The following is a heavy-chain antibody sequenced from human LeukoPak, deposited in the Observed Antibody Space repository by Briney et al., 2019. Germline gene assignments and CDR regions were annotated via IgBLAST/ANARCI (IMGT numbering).Heavy chain of an antibody. J-gene: IGHJ4*02. CDR3: AHSLVGGRGPPFDY. V-gene: IGHV2-5*02. CDR1: GFSLTTSRVG. D-gene: IGHD3-16*01. Sequence: SAPTLANPTQTLTLTCTFPGFSLTTSRVGVGWIRQPPGKALERLAPIYWDDDKRYSPFLKSRLTITKDTSKDQVVLTMTNMDPGHTATYYCAHSLVGGRGPPFDYWGQGTLVTVSS. CDR2: IYWDDDK.